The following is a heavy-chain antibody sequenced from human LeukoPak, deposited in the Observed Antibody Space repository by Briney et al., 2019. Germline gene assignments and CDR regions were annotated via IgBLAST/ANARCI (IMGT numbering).Heavy chain of an antibody. CDR2: ISSSGSTI. J-gene: IGHJ6*02. CDR1: GFTFSDYY. CDR3: AKGALQTLQYYYYGMDV. Sequence: PGGSLRLSCAASGFTFSDYYMSWIRQAPGKGLEWVSYISSSGSTIYYADSVKGRFTISRDNAKNSLYLQMNSLRAEDTAVYYCAKGALQTLQYYYYGMDVWGQGTTVTVSS. V-gene: IGHV3-11*01.